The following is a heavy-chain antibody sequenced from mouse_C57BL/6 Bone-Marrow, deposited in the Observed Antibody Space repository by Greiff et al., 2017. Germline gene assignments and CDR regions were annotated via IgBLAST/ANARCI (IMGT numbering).Heavy chain of an antibody. CDR2: IDPENGDT. V-gene: IGHV14-4*01. CDR1: GFNIKDDY. Sequence: EVQLQQSGAELVRPGASVKLSCTASGFNIKDDYMHWVKQRPEQGLEWIGWIDPENGDTEYASQFQGKATITAYTSSNTAYLQLSSLTSEDTAVYYCTTLLEYYFDYWGQGTTLTVSS. J-gene: IGHJ2*01. D-gene: IGHD2-1*01. CDR3: TTLLEYYFDY.